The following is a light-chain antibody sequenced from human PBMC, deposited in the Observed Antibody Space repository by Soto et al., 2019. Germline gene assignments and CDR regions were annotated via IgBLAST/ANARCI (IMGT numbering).Light chain of an antibody. CDR2: DVS. V-gene: IGLV2-11*01. Sequence: QSVLTQPRSVSGSPGQSVTISCTGTSSDVGTYNYVSWYQQHPGKAPKVMIYDVSERPSGVPDRFSGSKSGNTASQTISGLQADDEADYYCSSSAGSPRYLLGTGTKLTVI. CDR1: SSDVGTYNY. CDR3: SSSAGSPRYL. J-gene: IGLJ1*01.